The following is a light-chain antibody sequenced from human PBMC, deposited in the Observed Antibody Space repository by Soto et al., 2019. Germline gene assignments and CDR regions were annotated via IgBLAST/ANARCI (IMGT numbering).Light chain of an antibody. CDR2: DAS. V-gene: IGKV3-11*01. CDR1: QSVSSY. CDR3: QRRSNWPIT. Sequence: EIVLTHSPATLSLSPGERATLSCRASQSVSSYLAWYQQKPGQAPRLLIYDASNRATGIPARFSGSGSGTDFTLTISSLEPEDFAVYFCQRRSNWPITFGQGTRLEIK. J-gene: IGKJ5*01.